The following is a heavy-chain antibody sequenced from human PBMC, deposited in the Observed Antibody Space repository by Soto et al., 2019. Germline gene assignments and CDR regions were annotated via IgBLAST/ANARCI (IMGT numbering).Heavy chain of an antibody. CDR3: VVAAQPYYYDY. CDR2: ISAYNGNT. J-gene: IGHJ4*02. CDR1: GYTFTSYG. Sequence: ASVKVSCKASGYTFTSYGISWVRQAPGQGLEWMGWISAYNGNTNYAQKLQGRVTMTTDTSTSTAYMELRSLRSDDTAVYYCVVAAQPYYYDYWGQGALVTVSS. D-gene: IGHD2-15*01. V-gene: IGHV1-18*01.